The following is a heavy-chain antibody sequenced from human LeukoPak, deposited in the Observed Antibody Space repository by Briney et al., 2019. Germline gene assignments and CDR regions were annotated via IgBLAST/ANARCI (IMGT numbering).Heavy chain of an antibody. CDR2: INHSGST. CDR1: GGSFSGYY. CDR3: ARVPASTYNWNYDFGVYYFDY. Sequence: SETLSLTCAVYGGSFSGYYWSWIRQPPGKGLEWIGGINHSGSTNYNPSLKSRVTISVDTSKNQFSLKLSSVTAADTAVYYCARVPASTYNWNYDFGVYYFDYWGQGTLVTVSS. V-gene: IGHV4-34*01. D-gene: IGHD1-7*01. J-gene: IGHJ4*02.